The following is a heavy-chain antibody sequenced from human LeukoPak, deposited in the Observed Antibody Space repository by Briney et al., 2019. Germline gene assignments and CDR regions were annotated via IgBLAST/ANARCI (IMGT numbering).Heavy chain of an antibody. CDR3: ALYSSGWGSCYY. V-gene: IGHV3-11*01. CDR2: ISSSGSTI. Sequence: GSLRLSCAASGFTFSDYYMSWIRQAPGKGLEWVSYISSSGSTIYYAASVKGLFIISRDNAKNSLYLQMNSLRAEDTAAYYCALYSSGWGSCYYWGQGTLVTVSS. D-gene: IGHD6-19*01. J-gene: IGHJ4*02. CDR1: GFTFSDYY.